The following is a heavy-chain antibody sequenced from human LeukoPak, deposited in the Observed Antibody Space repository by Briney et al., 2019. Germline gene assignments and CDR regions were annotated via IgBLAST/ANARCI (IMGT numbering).Heavy chain of an antibody. Sequence: PGGSLRLSCAASGFTFSSYAMHWVRQAPGKGLEWVAFIHYDGSNNYYADSVKGRFTISRDNSKNTLYLQMNSLRAEDTAVYYCAKDLDGAGTAGYWGQGTLVTVSS. CDR3: AKDLDGAGTAGY. CDR1: GFTFSSYA. CDR2: IHYDGSNN. J-gene: IGHJ4*02. V-gene: IGHV3-30*02. D-gene: IGHD6-19*01.